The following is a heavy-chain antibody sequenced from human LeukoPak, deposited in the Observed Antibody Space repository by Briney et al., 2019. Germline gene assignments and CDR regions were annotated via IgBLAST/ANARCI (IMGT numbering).Heavy chain of an antibody. D-gene: IGHD2-2*01. CDR3: ASSVVVPAGWGFDYYYYMDV. J-gene: IGHJ6*03. Sequence: GASVTVSCKASGGTFSSYAISWVRQAPGQGLEWMGGIIPIFGTANYAQKFQGRVTITTDESTSTAYMELSSLRSEDTAVYYCASSVVVPAGWGFDYYYYMDVWGKGTTVTVSS. CDR1: GGTFSSYA. CDR2: IIPIFGTA. V-gene: IGHV1-69*05.